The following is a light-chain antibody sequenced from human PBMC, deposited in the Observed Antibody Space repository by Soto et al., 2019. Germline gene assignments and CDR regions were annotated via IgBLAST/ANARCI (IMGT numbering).Light chain of an antibody. J-gene: IGKJ4*01. CDR1: QSISSW. CDR2: QAS. V-gene: IGKV1-5*03. CDR3: QQYNSYPLT. Sequence: DIQMTECPSALSASVGGRVTITCRASQSISSWLAWYQQKPGKAPKLLIYQASSLESGVPSRFSGHGSGTEFTLTISGLQPDDFAAYYCQQYNSYPLTFGGGTKVDIK.